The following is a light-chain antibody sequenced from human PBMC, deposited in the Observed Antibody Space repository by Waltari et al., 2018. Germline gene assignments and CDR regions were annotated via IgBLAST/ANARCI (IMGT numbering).Light chain of an antibody. CDR3: QQSYNTPYT. CDR2: AAS. J-gene: IGKJ2*01. CDR1: QFISQS. V-gene: IGKV1-39*01. Sequence: DIQMTQSPSSLSASVGDRVTITCRASQFISQSLHWYRQKRGGAPDLLIYAASNLESGVPSRFRGDGSSTDFSLTITGLQPEDSATYYCQQSYNTPYTFGPGTKLEI.